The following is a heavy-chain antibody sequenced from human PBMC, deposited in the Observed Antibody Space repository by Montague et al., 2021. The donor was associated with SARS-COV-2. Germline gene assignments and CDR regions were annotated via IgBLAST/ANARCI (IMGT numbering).Heavy chain of an antibody. Sequence: SETLSLTCAVYGGFFSGYYWSWIRQPPGKGLEWIGEINHSGSTNYNPSLKSRVTISVDTSKNQFSLKLSSVTAADTAVYYCARDRYSSSWYGQKYYFDYWGQGTLVTVSS. D-gene: IGHD6-13*01. V-gene: IGHV4-34*01. CDR3: ARDRYSSSWYGQKYYFDY. J-gene: IGHJ4*02. CDR1: GGFFSGYY. CDR2: INHSGST.